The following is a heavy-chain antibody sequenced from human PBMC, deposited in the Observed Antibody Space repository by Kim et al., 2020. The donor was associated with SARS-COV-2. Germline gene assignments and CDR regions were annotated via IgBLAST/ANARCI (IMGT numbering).Heavy chain of an antibody. J-gene: IGHJ4*02. CDR3: AKAPSAMVRGVIIYYFDY. Sequence: KGRFTISRDNAKKSLYLQMNSLRAEDTALYYCAKAPSAMVRGVIIYYFDYWGQGTLVTVSS. V-gene: IGHV3-9*01. D-gene: IGHD3-10*01.